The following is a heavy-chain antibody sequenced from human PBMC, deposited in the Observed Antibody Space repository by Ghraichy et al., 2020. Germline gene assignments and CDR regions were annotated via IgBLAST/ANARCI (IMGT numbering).Heavy chain of an antibody. CDR2: ISSSSSTI. J-gene: IGHJ6*02. V-gene: IGHV3-48*02. D-gene: IGHD2-2*01. CDR1: GFTFSSYS. CDR3: ARDLKVVVVPAAMFYYGMDV. Sequence: GESPNISCAASGFTFSSYSMNWVRQAPGKGLEWVSYISSSSSTIYYADSVKGRFTISRDNAKNSLYLQMNSLRDEDTAVYYCARDLKVVVVPAAMFYYGMDVWGQGTTVTVSS.